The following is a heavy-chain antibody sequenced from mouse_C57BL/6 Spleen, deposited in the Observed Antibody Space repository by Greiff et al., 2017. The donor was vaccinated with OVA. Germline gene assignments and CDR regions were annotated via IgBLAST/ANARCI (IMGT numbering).Heavy chain of an antibody. Sequence: EVQLQQSGPELVKPGASVKISCKASGYSFTDYNRVGASQSTIKTGGWTPLRTAHYGTTSYNQKFKGKATLTVDQSSSTAYMQLNSLTSEDSAVYYCARDYDYWYFDVWGTGTTVTVSS. CDR2: RTAHYGTT. V-gene: IGHV1-39*01. J-gene: IGHJ1*03. CDR3: ARDYDYWYFDV. D-gene: IGHD2-3*01. CDR1: GYSFTDYN.